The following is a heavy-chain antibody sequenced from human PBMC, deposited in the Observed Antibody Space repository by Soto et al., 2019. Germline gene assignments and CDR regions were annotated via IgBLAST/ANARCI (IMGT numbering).Heavy chain of an antibody. CDR2: IYYSGST. Sequence: SETLSLTCTVSGGSISSCGYYWSWIREHPGKSLEWIGYIYYSGSTYYNPSLKSRVTISVDTSKNQFSLKLSSVTAADTAVYYCARDRRGCTNGVCYTIWFDPWGQGTLVTVS. CDR1: GGSISSCGYY. D-gene: IGHD2-8*01. J-gene: IGHJ5*02. V-gene: IGHV4-31*03. CDR3: ARDRRGCTNGVCYTIWFDP.